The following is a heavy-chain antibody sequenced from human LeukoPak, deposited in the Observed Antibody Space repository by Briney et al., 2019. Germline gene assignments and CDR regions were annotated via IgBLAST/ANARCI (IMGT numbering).Heavy chain of an antibody. D-gene: IGHD4-17*01. CDR2: INHSGST. CDR3: ARRRARDYAFDY. J-gene: IGHJ4*02. Sequence: SETLSLTCAVYGGSFSGYYWSWIRQPPGKGLEWIGEINHSGSTNYNPSLKGRVTISVDTSKNQFSLKLSSVTAADTAVYYCARRRARDYAFDYWGQGTLVTVSS. CDR1: GGSFSGYY. V-gene: IGHV4-34*01.